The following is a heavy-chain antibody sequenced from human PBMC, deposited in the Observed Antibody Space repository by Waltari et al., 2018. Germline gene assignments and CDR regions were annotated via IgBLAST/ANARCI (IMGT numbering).Heavy chain of an antibody. V-gene: IGHV4-4*02. Sequence: QVKLQESGPGLVKPSETLSLTCDVSGDSGESMSSNAWWSWVGQSPGKGLEWIGQVHRTGRTNYSASFEGRVTVSIDPSNNQFSRKMAFATAADTALYYCARDRGRGIYLDSWGQGTLVTVSP. CDR3: ARDRGRGIYLDS. CDR1: GDSGESMSSNAW. CDR2: VHRTGRT. D-gene: IGHD2-15*01. J-gene: IGHJ4*02.